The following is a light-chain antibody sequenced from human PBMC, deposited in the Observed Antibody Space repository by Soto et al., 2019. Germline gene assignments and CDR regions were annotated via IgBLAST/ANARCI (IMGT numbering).Light chain of an antibody. J-gene: IGKJ1*01. Sequence: DIQMTQSPSFLSASAGDRVTIFCRASQSISNFLHWYQQKPGKAPKLLIYAASKLESGVPSRFGGSGSGTDFILTISSLQPEDFATYYCQQSYRNPRTFGLGTKVDIK. CDR1: QSISNF. CDR2: AAS. CDR3: QQSYRNPRT. V-gene: IGKV1-39*01.